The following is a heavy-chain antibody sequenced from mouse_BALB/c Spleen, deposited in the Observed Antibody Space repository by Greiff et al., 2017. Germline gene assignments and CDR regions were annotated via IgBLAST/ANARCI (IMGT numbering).Heavy chain of an antibody. Sequence: VQLQQSGAELVKPGASVKLSCTASGFNIKDTYMYWVKQRPEQGLEWIGRIDPANGNTKYDPKFQGKVTITADTSSNTAYLQLSSLTSEDTAVYYCASEDFYAMDYWGQGTSVTVSS. J-gene: IGHJ4*01. CDR3: ASEDFYAMDY. CDR1: GFNIKDTY. V-gene: IGHV14-3*02. CDR2: IDPANGNT.